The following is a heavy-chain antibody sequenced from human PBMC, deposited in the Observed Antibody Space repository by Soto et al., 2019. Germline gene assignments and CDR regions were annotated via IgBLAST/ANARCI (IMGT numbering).Heavy chain of an antibody. J-gene: IGHJ5*02. D-gene: IGHD3-3*01. CDR3: ARDRMEYWLDP. CDR2: IYYSGST. Sequence: SETLSLTCTVPGGSISSGGYYWSWIRQHPGKGLEWIGYIYYSGSTYYNPSLKSRVTISVDTSKNQFSLKLSSVTAADTAVYYCARDRMEYWLDPWGQGTLVTVSS. V-gene: IGHV4-31*02. CDR1: GGSISSGGYY.